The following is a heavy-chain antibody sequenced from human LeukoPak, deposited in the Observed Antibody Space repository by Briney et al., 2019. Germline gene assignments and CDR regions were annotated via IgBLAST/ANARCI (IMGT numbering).Heavy chain of an antibody. J-gene: IGHJ4*02. CDR2: ISGSGGST. CDR1: GGSFSGYY. D-gene: IGHD5-18*01. CDR3: AKDHTAMVTGPGDY. V-gene: IGHV3-23*01. Sequence: PSETLSLTCAVYGGSFSGYYWSWVRQAPGKGLEWVSAISGSGGSTYYADSVKGRFTISRDNSKNTLYLQMNSLRAEDTAVYYCAKDHTAMVTGPGDYWGQGTLVTVSS.